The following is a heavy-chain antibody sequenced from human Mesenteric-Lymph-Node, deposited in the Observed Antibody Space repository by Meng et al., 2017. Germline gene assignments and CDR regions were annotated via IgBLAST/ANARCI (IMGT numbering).Heavy chain of an antibody. D-gene: IGHD3-22*01. Sequence: GESLKISCAASGFTFSSYWMSWVRQAPGKGLEWVANIKQDGSEKYYVDSVKGRFTISRDNAKNSLYLQMNSLRAEDTAVYYCARRYYYDSSGYYYVRLSAFGIWGQGTMVTVSS. V-gene: IGHV3-7*01. CDR2: IKQDGSEK. CDR3: ARRYYYDSSGYYYVRLSAFGI. CDR1: GFTFSSYW. J-gene: IGHJ3*02.